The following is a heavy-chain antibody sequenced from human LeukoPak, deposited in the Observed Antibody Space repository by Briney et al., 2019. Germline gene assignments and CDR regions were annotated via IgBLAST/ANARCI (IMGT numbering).Heavy chain of an antibody. CDR2: ISYDGIDI. CDR1: GFTFSNYA. Sequence: GGSLRLSCAVSGFTFSNYAINWVRQAPAKGLEWVAAISYDGIDIAYADSVRGRFTISRDNSKSTLYLQMSSLRAEDSALYYCAKHLFHYRKYNSDYGVLDTWGQGTLVTVSS. D-gene: IGHD4-11*01. V-gene: IGHV3-30*18. CDR3: AKHLFHYRKYNSDYGVLDT. J-gene: IGHJ5*02.